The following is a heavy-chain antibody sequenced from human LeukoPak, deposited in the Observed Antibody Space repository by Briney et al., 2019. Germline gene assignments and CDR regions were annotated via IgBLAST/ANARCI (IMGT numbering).Heavy chain of an antibody. V-gene: IGHV3-74*01. CDR2: INSDGSST. CDR3: ARVLGYCSSTSCYPLGY. Sequence: PGGSLRLSCAASGFTFSSYWMHWVRQAPGKGLVWVSRINSDGSSTSYADSVKGRFTISRDNAKNTLYLQMNSLRAEDTAVYYCARVLGYCSSTSCYPLGYWGQGARVTVSS. D-gene: IGHD2-2*01. J-gene: IGHJ4*02. CDR1: GFTFSSYW.